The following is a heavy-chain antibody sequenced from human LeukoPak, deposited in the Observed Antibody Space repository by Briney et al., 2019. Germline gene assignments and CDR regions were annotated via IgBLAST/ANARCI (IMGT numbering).Heavy chain of an antibody. CDR1: GGSISSGGYY. J-gene: IGHJ4*02. D-gene: IGHD4-17*01. V-gene: IGHV4-31*03. CDR3: ARAPHDYGGNSADY. CDR2: IYYSGST. Sequence: SETLSLTCTVSGGSISSGGYYWSWLRQHPGQGLEWIGYIYYSGSTYYNPSLKSRVTISVDTSKNQFSLKLSSVTAADTAVYYCARAPHDYGGNSADYWGQGTLVTVSS.